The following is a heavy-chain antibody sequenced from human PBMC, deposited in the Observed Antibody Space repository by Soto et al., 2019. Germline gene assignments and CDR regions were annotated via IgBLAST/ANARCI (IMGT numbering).Heavy chain of an antibody. Sequence: EVQLVESGGGLVQPGGSLRLSCAASGFTFSAPYMDWVRQAPGKGLEWVGRIENKITSYITEYAASGRGRFTISRDDSKNSLYLQMNNRKTEDTAVYYCARYARGWFDPWGQGTLVTVSS. J-gene: IGHJ5*02. CDR3: ARYARGWFDP. CDR2: IENKITSYIT. V-gene: IGHV3-72*01. CDR1: GFTFSAPY.